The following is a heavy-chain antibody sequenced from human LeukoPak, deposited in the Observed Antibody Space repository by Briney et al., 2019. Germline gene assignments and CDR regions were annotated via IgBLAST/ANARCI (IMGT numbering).Heavy chain of an antibody. D-gene: IGHD2-21*02. CDR2: IYYSGST. Sequence: SETLSLTCSVSGYSINSGYYWAWIRQPPGKGLEWIGSIYYSGSTLYNPSLKSRVTISVDTSKNQFSLKLTSVTAADTAVYYCARNHTDIVVVTGGWFDPWGQGTLVTVSS. CDR3: ARNHTDIVVVTGGWFDP. CDR1: GYSINSGYY. J-gene: IGHJ5*02. V-gene: IGHV4-38-2*01.